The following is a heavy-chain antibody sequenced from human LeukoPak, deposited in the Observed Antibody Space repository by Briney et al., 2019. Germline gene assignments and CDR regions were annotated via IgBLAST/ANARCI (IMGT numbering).Heavy chain of an antibody. Sequence: GVSVKVSCKASGYTFTDSYVHWVRQAPGQVLEWMGLIDPDGGNTNYAQNFQGRVTSTRDTSTSTLYMELSSLRSEDTAIYYCARIRDGYNDAYDLWGQGTVVTVPS. CDR2: IDPDGGNT. CDR1: GYTFTDSY. D-gene: IGHD5-24*01. V-gene: IGHV1-46*01. CDR3: ARIRDGYNDAYDL. J-gene: IGHJ3*01.